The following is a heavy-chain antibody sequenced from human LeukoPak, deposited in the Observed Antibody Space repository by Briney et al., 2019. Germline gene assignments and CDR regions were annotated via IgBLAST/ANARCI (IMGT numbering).Heavy chain of an antibody. CDR3: GKTTTGYSSGQKPAWPVDY. D-gene: IGHD6-19*01. CDR1: GFTFSSYA. CDR2: IFGSGGSA. J-gene: IGHJ4*02. Sequence: GGSLRLSCAASGFTFSSYAVSWVRQAPGKGLEWVAGIFGSGGSAHYADSAKGRFTISRDNSKNTVYLQINSLRAEDTAVYYCGKTTTGYSSGQKPAWPVDYWGQGTLVTVSS. V-gene: IGHV3-23*01.